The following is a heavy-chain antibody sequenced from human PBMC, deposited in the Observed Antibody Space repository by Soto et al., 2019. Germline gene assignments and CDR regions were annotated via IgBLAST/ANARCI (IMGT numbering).Heavy chain of an antibody. CDR2: IRSKANSYAT. Sequence: EVQLVESGGGLVQPGGSLKLSCAASGFTFSGSAMHWVRQASGKGLEWVGRIRSKANSYATAYAASVKGRFTISRDDSKNTAYLQMNSLKTEDTAVYYCTRPGDYYDSSAPWGAVYYYYGMDVW. J-gene: IGHJ6*01. CDR3: TRPGDYYDSSAPWGAVYYYYGMDV. V-gene: IGHV3-73*02. CDR1: GFTFSGSA. D-gene: IGHD3-22*01.